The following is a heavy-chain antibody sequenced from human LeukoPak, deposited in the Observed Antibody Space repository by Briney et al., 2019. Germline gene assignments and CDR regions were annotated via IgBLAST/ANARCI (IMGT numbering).Heavy chain of an antibody. J-gene: IGHJ3*01. CDR3: AKSRTGHDAFDV. D-gene: IGHD3/OR15-3a*01. V-gene: IGHV3-33*06. Sequence: AGSLRLSCAASGFTFISYGMHWANQAQGQRLEQVAITWYDGNTKYYSESVKGPFTLSRDNSKNTLYLQMNSLRTEDTAVYYCAKSRTGHDAFDVWGQGTLVTVSS. CDR2: TWYDGNTK. CDR1: GFTFISYG.